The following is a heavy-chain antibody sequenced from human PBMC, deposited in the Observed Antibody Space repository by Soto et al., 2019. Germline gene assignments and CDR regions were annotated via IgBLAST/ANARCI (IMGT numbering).Heavy chain of an antibody. CDR1: GLSLSNGKLG. CDR3: ALIQDCSRTDRYLDSFDP. Sequence: QVTLKESGPVLVNPTETLTLTCTVSGLSLSNGKLGVSWIRQPPGKALEWLAHIFSNDDKSYSTSLRSRVTISKDTSRSQVVLTMTNMDPLVSATYYCALIQDCSRTDRYLDSFDPWGQGTLVTVSS. J-gene: IGHJ5*02. CDR2: IFSNDDK. V-gene: IGHV2-26*01. D-gene: IGHD2-2*01.